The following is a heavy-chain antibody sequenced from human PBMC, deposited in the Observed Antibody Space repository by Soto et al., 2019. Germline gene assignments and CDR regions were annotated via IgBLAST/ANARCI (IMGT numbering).Heavy chain of an antibody. CDR2: ISAGATST. CDR3: DGSDF. Sequence: PGGSLRLSCAASGFTFSTYALSWARQAPGKGLEWVSTISAGATSTHYADSVRGRFTISRDNSKNTLYLQMESLRVEDTAVYYCDGSDFWGQGTVVTVSS. V-gene: IGHV3-23*01. J-gene: IGHJ4*02. CDR1: GFTFSTYA. D-gene: IGHD1-26*01.